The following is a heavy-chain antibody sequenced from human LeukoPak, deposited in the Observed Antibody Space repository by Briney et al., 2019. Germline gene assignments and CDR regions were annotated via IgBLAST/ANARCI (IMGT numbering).Heavy chain of an antibody. CDR1: GGSISIYY. CDR2: IYYSGST. CDR3: ARSYYYDSSGQYNWFDP. D-gene: IGHD3-22*01. J-gene: IGHJ5*02. V-gene: IGHV4-59*08. Sequence: SETLSLTCTVSGGSISIYYWSWIRQPPGKGLEWIGYIYYSGSTNYNPSLKSRVTISVDTSKNQFSLKLSSVTAADTAVYYCARSYYYDSSGQYNWFDPWGQGTLVTVSS.